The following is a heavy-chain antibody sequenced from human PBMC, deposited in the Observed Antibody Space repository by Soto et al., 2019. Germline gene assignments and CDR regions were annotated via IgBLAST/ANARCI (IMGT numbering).Heavy chain of an antibody. J-gene: IGHJ4*02. CDR1: GYTFTNSD. D-gene: IGHD3-10*01. V-gene: IGHV1-8*01. CDR3: ARRPHCSGGICYYGLDN. Sequence: QVQLVQSGAEVKKPGASVKVSCKASGYTFTNSDINWVRQAPGQGLEWMGWMNPDSGHAAYAQKFQGRVTLTTSTSTSTVYMEMRSLGSDDTAVYYCARRPHCSGGICYYGLDNWGQGTLVTVSS. CDR2: MNPDSGHA.